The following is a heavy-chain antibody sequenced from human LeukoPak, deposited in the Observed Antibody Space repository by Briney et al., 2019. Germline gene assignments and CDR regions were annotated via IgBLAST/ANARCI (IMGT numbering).Heavy chain of an antibody. Sequence: GGSLRLSCAASGVIISSYAMSWVRQAPGKGLEWVSAINGRGDKPYYADFVKGRFTISRDNSKNTLFLQMDSLRAEDTAVYFCARGATPTNFDFWGQGTLVTVSS. D-gene: IGHD5-24*01. V-gene: IGHV3-23*01. CDR2: INGRGDKP. CDR1: GVIISSYA. CDR3: ARGATPTNFDF. J-gene: IGHJ4*02.